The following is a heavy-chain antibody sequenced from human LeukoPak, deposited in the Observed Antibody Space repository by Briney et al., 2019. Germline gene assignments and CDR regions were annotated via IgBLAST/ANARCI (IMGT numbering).Heavy chain of an antibody. CDR2: ISRRSRHV. Sequence: GGSLRLSCAASGFTFSSYSMNWFRQAPGKGLEWVSSISRRSRHVYYAGSVQGRFTISRDNAENSLYLQMDSLRAEDMAVYFCVRDLMGSGSTTAYLHHWGQGTLVTVSS. J-gene: IGHJ1*01. CDR3: VRDLMGSGSTTAYLHH. D-gene: IGHD1-1*01. V-gene: IGHV3-21*01. CDR1: GFTFSSYS.